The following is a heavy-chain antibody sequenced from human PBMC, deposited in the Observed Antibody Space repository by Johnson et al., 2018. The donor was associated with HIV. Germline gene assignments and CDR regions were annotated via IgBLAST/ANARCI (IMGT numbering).Heavy chain of an antibody. CDR3: AKGNSGIYGLTHAFDI. J-gene: IGHJ3*02. CDR2: ISGSGGST. Sequence: MQLVESGGGVVQPGRSLRLSCAASGFTFSSYAMHWVRQAPGKGLEWVSAISGSGGSTYYADSVKGRFTISRGNSKNTLYLQMNSLRAEDTAVYYCAKGNSGIYGLTHAFDIWGQGTMVTVSS. CDR1: GFTFSSYA. D-gene: IGHD1-26*01. V-gene: IGHV3-23*04.